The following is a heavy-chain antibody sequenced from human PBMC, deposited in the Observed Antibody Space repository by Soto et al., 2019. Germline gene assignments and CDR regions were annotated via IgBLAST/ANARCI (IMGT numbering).Heavy chain of an antibody. CDR2: INPNSGGT. J-gene: IGHJ4*02. Sequence: AASVKVSCKASGYTFTGYYMHWLRQAPGQGLEWMGWINPNSGGTNYAQKFQGRVTMTRDTSISTAYMELSRLRSDDTAVYYCARDSQYDFWSGYSFDYWGQGTLVTVSS. D-gene: IGHD3-3*01. CDR1: GYTFTGYY. CDR3: ARDSQYDFWSGYSFDY. V-gene: IGHV1-2*02.